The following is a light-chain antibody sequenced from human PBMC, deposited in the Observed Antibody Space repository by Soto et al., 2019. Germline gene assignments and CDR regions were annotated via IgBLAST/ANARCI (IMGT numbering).Light chain of an antibody. J-gene: IGKJ5*01. Sequence: EIVMTQSPATLSGSPGERATLSGRASQSVSSNLAWYQQKPGQAPRLLIYGASARATGIPARFSGSGSGTEFTLTISSLQSEDFAVYYCQQYHYWPPITFGQGTRLEIK. CDR1: QSVSSN. CDR2: GAS. V-gene: IGKV3-15*01. CDR3: QQYHYWPPIT.